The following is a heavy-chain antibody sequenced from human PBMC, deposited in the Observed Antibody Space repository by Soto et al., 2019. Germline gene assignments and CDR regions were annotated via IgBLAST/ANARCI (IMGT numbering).Heavy chain of an antibody. J-gene: IGHJ4*02. Sequence: QVQLVQSGAEVKKPGASVKVSCKASGYTFTSYGXXXXXQAPGQGLEWMGWISAYNGNTNYAQKLQGRVTMTTDTSTSTAYMELRSLRPDDTAVYYCARLDYSNNFDYWGQGTLVTVSS. CDR2: ISAYNGNT. V-gene: IGHV1-18*04. D-gene: IGHD4-4*01. CDR3: ARLDYSNNFDY. CDR1: GYTFTSYG.